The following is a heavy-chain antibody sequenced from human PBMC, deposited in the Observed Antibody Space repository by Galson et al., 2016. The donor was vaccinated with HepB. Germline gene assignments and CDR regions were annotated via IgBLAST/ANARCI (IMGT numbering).Heavy chain of an antibody. Sequence: SETLSLTCTVSGGSISSRPYYWGWVRQSPGKALEWIGSIQYSGNTYYNPALSSRVTIFIDTSKNQISLTLTSVTAADTALYSCARNFVRGVNPGFDIWGRGTMVTVSS. CDR1: GGSISSRPYY. J-gene: IGHJ3*02. CDR2: IQYSGNT. CDR3: ARNFVRGVNPGFDI. D-gene: IGHD3-10*01. V-gene: IGHV4-39*01.